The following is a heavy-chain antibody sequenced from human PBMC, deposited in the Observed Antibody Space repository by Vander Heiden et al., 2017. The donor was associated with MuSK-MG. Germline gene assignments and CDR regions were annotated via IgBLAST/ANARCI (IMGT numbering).Heavy chain of an antibody. Sequence: QVQLVQSGAEVKKPGSSVKVSCKASGGTFSSYTISWVRQAPGQGLEWMGRIIPILGIANYAQKFQGRVTITADKSTSTAYMELSSLRSEDTAVYYCAKHVDTADDAFDIWGQGTMVTVSS. D-gene: IGHD5-18*01. J-gene: IGHJ3*02. CDR1: GGTFSSYT. CDR3: AKHVDTADDAFDI. V-gene: IGHV1-69*02. CDR2: IIPILGIA.